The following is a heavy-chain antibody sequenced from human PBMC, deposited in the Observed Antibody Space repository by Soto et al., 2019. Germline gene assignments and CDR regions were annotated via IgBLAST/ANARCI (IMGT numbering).Heavy chain of an antibody. CDR2: IYYSGST. J-gene: IGHJ6*02. Sequence: SETLSLTCTVSGGSISSYYWSWIRQPPGKGLEWIGYIYYSGSTNYNPSLKSRVTISVDTSKNQFSLKLSSVIDGDTAVYYCARFSSSVNYAMDVWGHGTTVTVSS. D-gene: IGHD6-6*01. V-gene: IGHV4-59*01. CDR1: GGSISSYY. CDR3: ARFSSSVNYAMDV.